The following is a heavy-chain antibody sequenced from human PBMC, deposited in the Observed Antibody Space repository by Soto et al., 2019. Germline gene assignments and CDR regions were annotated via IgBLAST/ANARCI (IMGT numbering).Heavy chain of an antibody. D-gene: IGHD2-2*01. CDR1: GSTFSKYA. CDR3: AKVYVVVSSMDV. V-gene: IGHV3-23*01. CDR2: ISGSGGTT. J-gene: IGHJ6*02. Sequence: GGSLRLSCAASGSTFSKYAMSWVRQAPGKGLEWVSAISGSGGTTYYADSVKGRFTISRDKSKNTLSLQMNSLRAEDTAVYYCAKVYVVVSSMDVWGQGTTVSVSS.